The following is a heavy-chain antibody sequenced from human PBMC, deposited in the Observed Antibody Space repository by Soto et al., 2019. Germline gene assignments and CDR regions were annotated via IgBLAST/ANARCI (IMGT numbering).Heavy chain of an antibody. CDR2: INPSGGST. Sequence: QVQLVQSGAEVKKPGASVKVSCKASGYTFTSDYMHWVRQAPGQGLEWMGIINPSGGSTSYAQKFQGRVTMTRDTSTSTVYKEQSSLRSEDTAVYYCARETIVVAKFDPWGQGTLVTVSS. D-gene: IGHD2-15*01. CDR1: GYTFTSDY. CDR3: ARETIVVAKFDP. J-gene: IGHJ5*02. V-gene: IGHV1-46*01.